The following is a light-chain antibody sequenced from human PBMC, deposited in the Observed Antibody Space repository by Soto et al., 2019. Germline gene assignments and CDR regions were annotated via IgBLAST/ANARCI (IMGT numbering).Light chain of an antibody. CDR3: SSYTTTNTCV. J-gene: IGLJ1*01. CDR2: EVS. V-gene: IGLV2-14*01. Sequence: QSALAQPASVSGSPGQSITISCTGTSSDVGGYNYVSWSQQHPGKAPKLMIYEVSNRPSGVSNRFSGSKSGNTASLTISGLQAEDEADYYCSSYTTTNTCVFGTGTKVTVL. CDR1: SSDVGGYNY.